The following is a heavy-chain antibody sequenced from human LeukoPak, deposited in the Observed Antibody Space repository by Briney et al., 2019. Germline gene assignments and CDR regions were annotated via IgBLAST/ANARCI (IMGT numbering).Heavy chain of an antibody. J-gene: IGHJ6*02. D-gene: IGHD3-10*01. CDR1: GFTFSSYE. V-gene: IGHV3-48*03. CDR3: ARDPGYYYGSGSYLYYYYYGMDV. CDR2: ISGRGSTI. Sequence: GGSLGLSCAPPGFTFSSYEMNWVAQAPGKGLEWVSYISGRGSTIYYADSVKGRFTISRDNAKNSLYLQMNSLRAEDTAVYYCARDPGYYYGSGSYLYYYYYGMDVWGQGTTVTVSS.